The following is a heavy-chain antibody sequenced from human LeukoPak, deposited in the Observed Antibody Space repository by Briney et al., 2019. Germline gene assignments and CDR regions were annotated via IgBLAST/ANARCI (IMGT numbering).Heavy chain of an antibody. V-gene: IGHV3-30*18. D-gene: IGHD2-8*01. CDR1: GFTFSSYG. CDR2: ISYDGSNK. CDR3: AKDGGLMVYAIDY. J-gene: IGHJ4*02. Sequence: PGGSLRLSCAASGFTFSSYGMHWVRQAPGKGLEWVAVISYDGSNKYYADSVKGRFTISRDNSKNTLYLQMSSLRAEDTAVYYCAKDGGLMVYAIDYWGQGTLVTVSS.